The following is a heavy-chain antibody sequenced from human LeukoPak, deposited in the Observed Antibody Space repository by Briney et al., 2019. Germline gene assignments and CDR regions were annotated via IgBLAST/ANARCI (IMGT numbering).Heavy chain of an antibody. V-gene: IGHV1-46*01. Sequence: GGSWNASCKALGYTFTTYDLHGVRQPPGQGLEWLGLINPSGGSTSYGQKFEGRVIMTRDASTSTVYMELSSRRSEDTAVYYCARTGRVTTINDAFDVWGQGTMVTVAS. CDR1: GYTFTTYD. CDR3: ARTGRVTTINDAFDV. D-gene: IGHD4-17*01. J-gene: IGHJ3*01. CDR2: INPSGGST.